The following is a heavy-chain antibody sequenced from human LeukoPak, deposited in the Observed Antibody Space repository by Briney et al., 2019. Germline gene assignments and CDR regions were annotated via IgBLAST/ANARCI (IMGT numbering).Heavy chain of an antibody. V-gene: IGHV3-7*01. CDR3: ARDGAEWELPTYYFDY. Sequence: PGGSLRLSCAASGFTFSSYWMSWVRQAPGKGLEWVANIKQDGSEKYYVDSVKGRFTISRDNAKNSLYLQMNSLRAEDTAVYYRARDGAEWELPTYYFDYWGQGTLVTVSS. J-gene: IGHJ4*02. CDR2: IKQDGSEK. CDR1: GFTFSSYW. D-gene: IGHD1-26*01.